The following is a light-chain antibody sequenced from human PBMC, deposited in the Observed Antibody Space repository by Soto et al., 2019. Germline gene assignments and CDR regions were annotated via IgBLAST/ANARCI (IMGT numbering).Light chain of an antibody. J-gene: IGKJ1*01. CDR1: QSVASNQ. Sequence: EIVLTQSPDTLSLSPGERATLSCRASQSVASNQLAWYQHKSGQAPRLLIHGVFTRANGIPDRFRGSGSGTDFTLPISRLEPEDFALYYCQQYGGSPQTFGQGPKVEI. V-gene: IGKV3-20*01. CDR3: QQYGGSPQT. CDR2: GVF.